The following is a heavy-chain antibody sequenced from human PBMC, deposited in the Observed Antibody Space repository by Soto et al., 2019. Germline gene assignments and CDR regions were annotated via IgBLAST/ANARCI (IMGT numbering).Heavy chain of an antibody. CDR1: GGSFSGYY. D-gene: IGHD3-16*01. V-gene: IGHV4-34*01. J-gene: IGHJ4*02. Sequence: QVQLQQWGAGLLKHSETLSLTCAVYGGSFSGYYWSWIRQPPGKVLEWIGEINHSGSTNYNPSLKSGVTISVDTSKFQCALKLSSVAAAVTAVYYCARRLRGRGYYFDYWGQRPLVTVS. CDR2: INHSGST. CDR3: ARRLRGRGYYFDY.